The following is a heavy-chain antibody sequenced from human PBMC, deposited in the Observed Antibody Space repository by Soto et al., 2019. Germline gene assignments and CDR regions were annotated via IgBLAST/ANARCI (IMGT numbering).Heavy chain of an antibody. Sequence: QLQLQESGPGLVKPSETLSLICSVSDGSISSSSYYCDWIRQPPGKGLEWIGSISSGGSAYYNPSLKSRVTIAIDTSKNQFSLKLSSVTAADTAVYYCARRVANWGHLDFWGQGTLVTVSS. D-gene: IGHD7-27*01. CDR1: DGSISSSSYY. CDR3: ARRVANWGHLDF. J-gene: IGHJ4*02. V-gene: IGHV4-39*01. CDR2: ISSGGSA.